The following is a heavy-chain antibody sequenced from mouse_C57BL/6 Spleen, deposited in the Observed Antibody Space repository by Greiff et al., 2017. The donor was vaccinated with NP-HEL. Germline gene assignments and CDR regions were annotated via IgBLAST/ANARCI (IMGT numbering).Heavy chain of an antibody. CDR3: ARVGFLYAMDY. Sequence: VQLQQSGPELVKPGASVKISCKASGYAFSSSWMNWVKQRPGKGLEWFGRIYPGDGDTNYNGTFTGKAPLTADKSPSTAYMQLSSLTSEGSAVYFCARVGFLYAMDYWGQGTSVTVSS. CDR2: IYPGDGDT. CDR1: GYAFSSSW. V-gene: IGHV1-82*01. J-gene: IGHJ4*01.